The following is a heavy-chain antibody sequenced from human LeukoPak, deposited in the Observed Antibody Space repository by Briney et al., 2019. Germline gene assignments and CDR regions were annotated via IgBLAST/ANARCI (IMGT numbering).Heavy chain of an antibody. CDR1: GGSVNNGPYY. CDR2: ISYTGGT. Sequence: SETLSLTCTVSGGSVNNGPYYWSWIRQHPGKGLEWIGYISYTGGTYYNPSLESRVSMSVDTSKNQFSLKLSSVTAADTAMYYCARIIVEASFDYWGQGTLVTFSS. V-gene: IGHV4-31*03. D-gene: IGHD1-26*01. J-gene: IGHJ4*02. CDR3: ARIIVEASFDY.